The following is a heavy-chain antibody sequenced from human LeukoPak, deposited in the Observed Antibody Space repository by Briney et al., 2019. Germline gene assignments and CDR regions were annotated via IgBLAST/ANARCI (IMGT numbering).Heavy chain of an antibody. CDR1: GGSFSGYY. Sequence: PSETLSLTCTVYGGSFSGYYWSWIRQPPGKGLEWIAYIHYSGSTDYNPSLKSRVTISIDTSKNQFSLKLSSVTAADTAVYYCARDRYDILTGWYYFDYWGQGTLVTVSS. CDR3: ARDRYDILTGWYYFDY. D-gene: IGHD3-9*01. J-gene: IGHJ4*02. V-gene: IGHV4-59*12. CDR2: IHYSGST.